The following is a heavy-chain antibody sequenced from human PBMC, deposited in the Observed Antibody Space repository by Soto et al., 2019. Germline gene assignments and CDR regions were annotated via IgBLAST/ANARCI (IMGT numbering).Heavy chain of an antibody. V-gene: IGHV3-23*01. Sequence: EVQLLESGGGLVQPGGSLRLSCAASGFFFSGSAMSWVRQAPGKGLEWVSTIGGSGATTYYADSVKGRFTISRDNSKNTLYLQMNSLRADDPAVYYCAKDCGGGGSRTDWGQGTRVTVSS. J-gene: IGHJ4*02. CDR3: AKDCGGGGSRTD. CDR2: IGGSGATT. CDR1: GFFFSGSA. D-gene: IGHD2-15*01.